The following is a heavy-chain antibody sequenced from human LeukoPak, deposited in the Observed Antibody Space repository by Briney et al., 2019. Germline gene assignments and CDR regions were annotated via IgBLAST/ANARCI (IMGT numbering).Heavy chain of an antibody. CDR1: GYTFTSYD. Sequence: ASVKVSCKASGYTFTSYDINWVRQATGQGLEWMGWMNPNSGNTGYAQKFQGRVTITRNTSISTAYMELSSLRSEDTAAYYCARGLGYCSSTSCYGSDYWGQGTLVTVSS. V-gene: IGHV1-8*03. CDR3: ARGLGYCSSTSCYGSDY. CDR2: MNPNSGNT. J-gene: IGHJ4*02. D-gene: IGHD2-2*01.